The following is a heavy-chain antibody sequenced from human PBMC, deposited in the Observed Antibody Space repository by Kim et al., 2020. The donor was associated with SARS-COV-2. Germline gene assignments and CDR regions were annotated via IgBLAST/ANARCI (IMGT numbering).Heavy chain of an antibody. V-gene: IGHV3-73*01. Sequence: ASVKGRFTISRDDSKNTAYLQMNSLKTEDTAVYYCTRQLIVGATARAFDPWGQGTLVTVSS. CDR3: TRQLIVGATARAFDP. J-gene: IGHJ5*02. D-gene: IGHD1-26*01.